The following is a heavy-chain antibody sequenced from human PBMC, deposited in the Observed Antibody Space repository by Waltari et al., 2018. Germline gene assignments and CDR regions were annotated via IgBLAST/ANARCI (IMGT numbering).Heavy chain of an antibody. CDR2: ISSSSDWI. CDR1: GFTFTTYS. D-gene: IGHD3-10*01. CDR3: AGIRRGYWFFDL. J-gene: IGHJ2*01. Sequence: DVQLVESGGGLVQPGGSLRLSCAASGFTFTTYSMNWFRQAPGKGLEWIAYISSSSDWIYSADSVKGRFTISRDNAKNSVYLQMNSLRADDTAVYYCAGIRRGYWFFDLWGRGTLVTVSS. V-gene: IGHV3-48*04.